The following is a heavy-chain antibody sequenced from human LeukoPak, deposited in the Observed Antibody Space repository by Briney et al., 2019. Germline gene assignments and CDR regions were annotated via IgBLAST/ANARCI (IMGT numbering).Heavy chain of an antibody. V-gene: IGHV3-23*01. J-gene: IGHJ4*02. CDR2: ISGGGGSK. CDR1: GFTFSSYV. CDR3: AKDSTMIVVVSYDY. D-gene: IGHD3-22*01. Sequence: GGSLRLSCAASGFTFSSYVMRSVRPAPGERLGRVSAISGGGGSKYYAEAVKGRFTISRDNSKNTLYLQMNSLRAEDTAVYYCAKDSTMIVVVSYDYWGQGTLVTVSS.